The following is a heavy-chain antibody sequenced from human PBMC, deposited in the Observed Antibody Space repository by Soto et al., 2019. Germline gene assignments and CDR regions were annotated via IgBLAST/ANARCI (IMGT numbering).Heavy chain of an antibody. CDR3: ARDVGLQHDTGYYDFWSGKNNWFDP. J-gene: IGHJ5*02. D-gene: IGHD3-3*01. V-gene: IGHV4-59*11. CDR2: ISYSGST. CDR1: GGSISGHY. Sequence: PSETLSLTCTVSGGSISGHYWSWIRQPPGKGLQYIGYISYSGSTNYNPSLKSRVTISVDTSNNQFSLRLSSMTAADTAVYYCARDVGLQHDTGYYDFWSGKNNWFDPWGQGILVTVSS.